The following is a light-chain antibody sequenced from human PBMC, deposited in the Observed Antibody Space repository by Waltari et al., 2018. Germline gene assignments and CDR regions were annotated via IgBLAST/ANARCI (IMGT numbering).Light chain of an antibody. V-gene: IGKV3-20*01. J-gene: IGKJ1*01. CDR2: HAS. CDR3: QKYESLPAT. Sequence: IVLTQSPGSRSLSSGARATLSCRASQSVSNYLAWYQQKPGQAPRLLIYHASSRATGIPDRFSGSGFGTDFSLTISRLEPEDFAVYYCQKYESLPATFGQGTKVEIK. CDR1: QSVSNY.